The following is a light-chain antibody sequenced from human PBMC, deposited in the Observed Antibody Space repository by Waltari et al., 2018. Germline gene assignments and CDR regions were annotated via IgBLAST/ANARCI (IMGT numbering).Light chain of an antibody. CDR3: CSYAGRYTFV. J-gene: IGLJ1*01. CDR2: EVS. CDR1: ISDVVGYNY. Sequence: QSALTQPRAVSGSPGQSVTISCTATISDVVGYNYVSSYQQHPGKAPKLLIYEVSKRPSGFPDRLSGSKSGNTASLTISGLQAEDEADYYCCSYAGRYTFVFGTGTKVTVL. V-gene: IGLV2-11*01.